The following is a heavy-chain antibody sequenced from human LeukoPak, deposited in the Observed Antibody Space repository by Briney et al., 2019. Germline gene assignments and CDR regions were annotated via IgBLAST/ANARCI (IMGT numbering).Heavy chain of an antibody. CDR3: ASFYCSSTTCYDSGFDY. J-gene: IGHJ4*02. V-gene: IGHV1-2*02. CDR1: GYSFTGYY. Sequence: ASMKVSCKASGYSFTGYYINWVRQAPGQGLEWMGWINPDGDVSKSAQKFQGRVTMTRDTSISTAYMELSRLRSDDTAVYYCASFYCSSTTCYDSGFDYWGQGTLVTVSS. D-gene: IGHD2-2*01. CDR2: INPDGDVS.